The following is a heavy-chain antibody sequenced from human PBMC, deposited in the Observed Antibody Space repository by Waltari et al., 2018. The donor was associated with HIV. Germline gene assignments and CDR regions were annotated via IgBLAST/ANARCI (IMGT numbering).Heavy chain of an antibody. V-gene: IGHV3-30*18. Sequence: QVNLVESGGGIVQPGRSLRLSCAASGFLFSRNGMHWVRQAPGKGLELVALISPDGSDKYYADHVKGRFTISRDNSNNTMYLQMNSLRAEDTSVYYCAKDQDGGDRSFDYWGQGIPVTVSS. J-gene: IGHJ4*02. CDR3: AKDQDGGDRSFDY. CDR2: ISPDGSDK. D-gene: IGHD2-21*02. CDR1: GFLFSRNG.